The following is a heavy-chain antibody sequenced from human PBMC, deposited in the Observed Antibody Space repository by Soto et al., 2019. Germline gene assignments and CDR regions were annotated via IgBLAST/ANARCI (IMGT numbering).Heavy chain of an antibody. J-gene: IGHJ4*02. Sequence: QVQLQESGPGLVKPSETLSLTCSVSGGSVSSGSYYWSWIRQPPGKGLEWIGYIYYSGSTKYNPTLRFRVTISGDTSKNQFSLKLSSVTAADTAVYYCARAGLGDGSDYWGQGTLVTVSS. CDR3: ARAGLGDGSDY. D-gene: IGHD1-26*01. CDR2: IYYSGST. CDR1: GGSVSSGSYY. V-gene: IGHV4-61*01.